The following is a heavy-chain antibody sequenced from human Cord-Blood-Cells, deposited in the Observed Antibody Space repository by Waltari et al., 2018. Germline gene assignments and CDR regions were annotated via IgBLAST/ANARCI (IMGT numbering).Heavy chain of an antibody. J-gene: IGHJ4*02. CDR1: GFTFSRHD. Sequence: QVQLVESGGGVVRPGRSLSRSCSASGFTFSRHDTPWVRLAPGKGLEWLPVISYDGSKKYYADSVKGRFTISRDNSKNTLYLQMNSLRAEDTAVYYCAKGGLFRELLGTDYWGQGTLVTVSS. CDR2: ISYDGSKK. CDR3: AKGGLFRELLGTDY. V-gene: IGHV3-30*18. D-gene: IGHD3-10*02.